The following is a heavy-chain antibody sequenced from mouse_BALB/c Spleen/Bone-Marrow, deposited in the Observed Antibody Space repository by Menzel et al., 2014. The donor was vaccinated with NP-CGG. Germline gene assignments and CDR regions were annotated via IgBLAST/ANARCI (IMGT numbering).Heavy chain of an antibody. D-gene: IGHD2-10*02. CDR2: IYPGSGNT. V-gene: IGHV1-77*01. Sequence: VQLVESGAELARPWASVKLSCKASGYTFTDYYINWVKQRTGQGLEWIGEIYPGSGNTYYNEKFKGKATLTADKSSSTAYMQLSSLTSEDSAVYFCARREYGNGGFAYWGQGTLVTVSA. CDR3: ARREYGNGGFAY. J-gene: IGHJ3*01. CDR1: GYTFTDYY.